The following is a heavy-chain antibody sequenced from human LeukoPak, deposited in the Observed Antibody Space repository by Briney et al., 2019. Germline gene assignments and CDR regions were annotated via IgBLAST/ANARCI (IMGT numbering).Heavy chain of an antibody. CDR2: IYYSGST. D-gene: IGHD3-22*01. CDR1: GGSISNYY. J-gene: IGHJ4*02. Sequence: KPSETLSLTCTVSGGSISNYYWSWIRQPPGKGLEWIGYIYYSGSTNYNPSLKSRVTISVDTSKNQFSLKLSSVTAADTAVYYCARHYYDSSGYYRHKNHFDYWGQGTLVTVSS. V-gene: IGHV4-59*08. CDR3: ARHYYDSSGYYRHKNHFDY.